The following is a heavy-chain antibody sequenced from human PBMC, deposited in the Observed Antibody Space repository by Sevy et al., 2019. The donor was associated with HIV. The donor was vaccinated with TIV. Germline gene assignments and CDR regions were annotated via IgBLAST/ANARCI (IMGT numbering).Heavy chain of an antibody. V-gene: IGHV1-2*02. CDR3: VRGPGYYDFWSGYTTDAFDI. CDR2: INPNSGGT. D-gene: IGHD3-3*01. J-gene: IGHJ3*02. CDR1: GYTFTGYY. Sequence: ASVKVSCKASGYTFTGYYMHWVRQAPGQGLEWMGWINPNSGGTNYAQKFQGRVTMTRDTSISTAYMELSRLRSDDTAVYYCVRGPGYYDFWSGYTTDAFDIWGQGTMVTVSS.